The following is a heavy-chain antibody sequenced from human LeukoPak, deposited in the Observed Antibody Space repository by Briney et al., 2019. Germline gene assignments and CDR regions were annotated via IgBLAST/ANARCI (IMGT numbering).Heavy chain of an antibody. CDR3: ANSPVTLYGDLYYFDY. V-gene: IGHV1-2*02. D-gene: IGHD4-17*01. CDR1: GYTFTGYY. CDR2: INPNSGGT. J-gene: IGHJ4*02. Sequence: GASVKVSCKASGYTFTGYYMHWVRQAPGQGLEWMGWINPNSGGTNYAQKFQGRVTMTRDTSISTAYMELNSLRAEDTAVYYCANSPVTLYGDLYYFDYWGQGTLVTVSS.